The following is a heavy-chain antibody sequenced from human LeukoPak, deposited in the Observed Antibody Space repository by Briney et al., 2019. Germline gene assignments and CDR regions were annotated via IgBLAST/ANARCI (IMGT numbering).Heavy chain of an antibody. CDR1: GGSISSYY. D-gene: IGHD3-22*01. V-gene: IGHV4-59*01. CDR2: IYYSGGT. J-gene: IGHJ3*02. CDR3: ARDQYYYDSSGYLGAFDI. Sequence: PSETLSLTCTVSGGSISSYYWSWIRQPPGKGLEWIGYIYYSGGTNYNPSLKSRVTISVDTSKNQFSLKLSSVTAADTAVYYCARDQYYYDSSGYLGAFDIWGQGTMVTVSS.